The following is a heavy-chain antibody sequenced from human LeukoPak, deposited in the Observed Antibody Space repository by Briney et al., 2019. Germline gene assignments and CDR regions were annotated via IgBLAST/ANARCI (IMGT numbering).Heavy chain of an antibody. V-gene: IGHV1-18*01. CDR1: GYTFTSYG. CDR2: ISAYNGNT. CDR3: AGGSSSDYYYYYMDV. J-gene: IGHJ6*03. Sequence: EASVKVSCKASGYTFTSYGISWVRQAPGQGLEWMGWISAYNGNTNYAQKLQGRVTMTTDTSTSTAYMELRSLRSDDTAVYYCAGGSSSDYYYYYMDVWGKGTTVTVSS. D-gene: IGHD6-6*01.